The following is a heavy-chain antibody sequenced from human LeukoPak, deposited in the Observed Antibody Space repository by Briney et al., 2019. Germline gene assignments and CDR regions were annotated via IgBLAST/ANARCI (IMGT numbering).Heavy chain of an antibody. Sequence: SETLSLTCTVSGGSISSYYWSWIRQPPGKGLEWIGYIYYSGSAYYNPSLKSRVTISVDRSKNQFSLKLSSVTAADTAVYYCARGYDSSGYYILWGQGTLVTVSS. V-gene: IGHV4-59*12. CDR2: IYYSGSA. J-gene: IGHJ4*02. CDR3: ARGYDSSGYYIL. CDR1: GGSISSYY. D-gene: IGHD3-22*01.